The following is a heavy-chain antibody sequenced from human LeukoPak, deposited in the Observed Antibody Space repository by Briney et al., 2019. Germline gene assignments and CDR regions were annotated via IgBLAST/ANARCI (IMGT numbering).Heavy chain of an antibody. CDR3: ARVPGSGEADDAFGI. D-gene: IGHD3-10*01. CDR1: GGSISSGGYY. Sequence: SEALSLTCTVSGGSISSGGYYWSWIRQPPGKGLEWIGYIYYSGSTNYNPSLKSRVTISVDTSKNQFSLKLSSVTATDTAVYSCARVPGSGEADDAFGIWGRGTMVTVSS. CDR2: IYYSGST. V-gene: IGHV4-61*08. J-gene: IGHJ3*02.